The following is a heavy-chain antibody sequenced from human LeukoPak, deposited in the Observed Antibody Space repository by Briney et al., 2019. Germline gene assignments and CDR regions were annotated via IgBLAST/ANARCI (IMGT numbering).Heavy chain of an antibody. CDR2: ISYDGSNK. CDR3: ALDPRYCSSTVLKGDAFDI. D-gene: IGHD2-2*01. CDR1: GFTFSSYG. V-gene: IGHV3-30*03. J-gene: IGHJ3*02. Sequence: QPGRSLRLSCAASGFTFSSYGMHWVRQAPGKGLEWVAVISYDGSNKYYADSVKGRFTISRDNSKNTLYLQMNSLRAEDTAVYYCALDPRYCSSTVLKGDAFDIWGQGTMVTVSS.